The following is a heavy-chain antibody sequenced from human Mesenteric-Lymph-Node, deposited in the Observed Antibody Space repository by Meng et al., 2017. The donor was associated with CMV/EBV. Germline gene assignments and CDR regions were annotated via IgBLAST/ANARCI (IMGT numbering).Heavy chain of an antibody. V-gene: IGHV3-30*02. Sequence: GESLKISCAASGFTFSNYGMHWVRQAPDKGLEWVAFTRYDGSNKYYADSVKGRFTISRDTSKNTLYLQMNSLRAEDTAVYYCAKDTQIVGTTTIDYWGQGTLVTVSS. CDR1: GFTFSNYG. CDR3: AKDTQIVGTTTIDY. D-gene: IGHD1-26*01. CDR2: TRYDGSNK. J-gene: IGHJ4*02.